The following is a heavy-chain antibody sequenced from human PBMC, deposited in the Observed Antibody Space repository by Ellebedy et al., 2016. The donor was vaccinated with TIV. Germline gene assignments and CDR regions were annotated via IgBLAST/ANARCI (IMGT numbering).Heavy chain of an antibody. CDR3: AKSAGESSGYYFGY. Sequence: GESLKISCAASGFTFSNYSMNWVRQAPGKGLEWVSSITGSSSYMFYADSVKGRFTISRDNSKNTLYLQMNSLRAEDTAEYYCAKSAGESSGYYFGYWGQGTLVTASS. CDR2: ITGSSSYM. D-gene: IGHD3-22*01. J-gene: IGHJ4*02. V-gene: IGHV3-21*04. CDR1: GFTFSNYS.